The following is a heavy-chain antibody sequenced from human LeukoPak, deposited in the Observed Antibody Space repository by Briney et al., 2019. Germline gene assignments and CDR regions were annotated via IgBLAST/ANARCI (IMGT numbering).Heavy chain of an antibody. CDR2: IYYSGST. Sequence: SETLSLTCTVSGGSISSSSYYWGWIRQPPGKGLEWIGSIYYSGSTYYNPSLKSRVTISVDTSKNQFSLKLSSVTAADTAVYYCASHLGSVAGTDYWGQGTLVTVSS. V-gene: IGHV4-39*01. J-gene: IGHJ4*02. CDR1: GGSISSSSYY. CDR3: ASHLGSVAGTDY. D-gene: IGHD6-19*01.